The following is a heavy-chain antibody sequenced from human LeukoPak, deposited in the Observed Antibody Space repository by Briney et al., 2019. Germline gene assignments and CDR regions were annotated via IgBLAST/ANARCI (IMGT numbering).Heavy chain of an antibody. V-gene: IGHV4-39*01. J-gene: IGHJ5*02. CDR3: ARHSAAVVNYFDP. D-gene: IGHD2-2*01. CDR2: IYYSGST. Sequence: KSSETLSLTCAVSGGSISSGRYYWDWIRQPPGKGLEWIGTIYYSGSTYYNPSLKTRATISVDTSWNHFSLKLTSVTATDTAVYYCARHSAAVVNYFDPWGQGTLVTVSS. CDR1: GGSISSGRYY.